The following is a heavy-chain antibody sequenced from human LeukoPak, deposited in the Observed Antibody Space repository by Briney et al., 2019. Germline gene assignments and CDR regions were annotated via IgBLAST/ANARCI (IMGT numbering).Heavy chain of an antibody. CDR1: GGFISSGGYY. Sequence: SQTLSLTCTVSGGFISSGGYYWSWIRQPPGKGVEWIGYIYHSGSTYYNPSLKSRVTISVDRSKNQFSPKLSSVTAADTAVYYCARVIPEPLIAFDIWGQGTMVTVSS. J-gene: IGHJ3*02. V-gene: IGHV4-30-2*01. D-gene: IGHD1-14*01. CDR2: IYHSGST. CDR3: ARVIPEPLIAFDI.